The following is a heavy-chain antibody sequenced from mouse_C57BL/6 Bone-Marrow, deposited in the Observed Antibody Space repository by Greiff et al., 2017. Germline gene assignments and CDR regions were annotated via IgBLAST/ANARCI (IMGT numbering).Heavy chain of an antibody. D-gene: IGHD2-4*01. V-gene: IGHV1-52*01. CDR2: IDPSDSET. Sequence: QFQLQQPGAELVRPGSSVKLSCTASGYTFPSYWMHWVQQRPIQGLEWIGNIDPSDSETHYNPKFKDQATLTVDKSSSTAYMQLSSLTSEDSAVYYCARNYYCGDRGYFDVWGTGTTVTVSS. CDR1: GYTFPSYW. J-gene: IGHJ1*03. CDR3: ARNYYCGDRGYFDV.